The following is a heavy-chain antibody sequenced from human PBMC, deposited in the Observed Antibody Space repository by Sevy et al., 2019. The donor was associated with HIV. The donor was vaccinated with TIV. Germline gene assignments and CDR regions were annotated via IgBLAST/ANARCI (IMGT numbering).Heavy chain of an antibody. CDR3: ASAMDV. J-gene: IGHJ6*02. CDR2: INQDGSVK. CDR1: GFTFGNYR. Sequence: GGSLRLSCRASGFTFGNYRMTWVRQAPGKGLEWVANINQDGSVKYYVDSVKGRFTISRDNAKNSLYLQMNSLRAEDTTVYYCASAMDVWGQGTTVTVSS. V-gene: IGHV3-7*01.